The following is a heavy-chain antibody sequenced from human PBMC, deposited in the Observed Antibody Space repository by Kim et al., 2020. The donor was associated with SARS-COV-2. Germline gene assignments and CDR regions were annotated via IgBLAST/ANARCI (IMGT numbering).Heavy chain of an antibody. CDR2: INAGNGNT. Sequence: ASVKVSCKASGYTFTSYAMHWVRQAPGQRLEWMGWINAGNGNTKYSQKFQGRVTITRDTSASTAYMELSSLRSEDTAVYYCARPKSSGWYFDYWGQGTLVTVSS. CDR3: ARPKSSGWYFDY. J-gene: IGHJ4*02. V-gene: IGHV1-3*01. D-gene: IGHD6-19*01. CDR1: GYTFTSYA.